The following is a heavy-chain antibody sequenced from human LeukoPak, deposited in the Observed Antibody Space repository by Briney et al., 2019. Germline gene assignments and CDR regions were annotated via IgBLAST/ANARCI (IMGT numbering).Heavy chain of an antibody. Sequence: SETLSLTCTVSGGSISSGDYYWSWIRQPPGKGLEWIGYIYYSGSTYYNPSLKSRVTISVDTSKNQFSLKLSSVTAADTAVYYCARERMAELVDYWGQGTLVTVSS. CDR1: GGSISSGDYY. J-gene: IGHJ4*02. CDR3: ARERMAELVDY. D-gene: IGHD1-7*01. V-gene: IGHV4-30-4*01. CDR2: IYYSGST.